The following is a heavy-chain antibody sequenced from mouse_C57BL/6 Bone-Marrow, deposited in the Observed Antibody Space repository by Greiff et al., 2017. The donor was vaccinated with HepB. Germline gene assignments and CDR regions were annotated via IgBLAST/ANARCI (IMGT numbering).Heavy chain of an antibody. V-gene: IGHV1-53*01. CDR3: ANTVSVDYFDY. D-gene: IGHD6-2*01. Sequence: QVQLQQPGTELVKPGASVKLSCKASGYTFTSYWMHWVKQRPGQGLEWIGNINPSNGGTNYNEKFKSKATLTVDKSSSTAYMELNSLTSEDSAVYYCANTVSVDYFDYWGQGTTLTVSS. CDR2: INPSNGGT. CDR1: GYTFTSYW. J-gene: IGHJ2*01.